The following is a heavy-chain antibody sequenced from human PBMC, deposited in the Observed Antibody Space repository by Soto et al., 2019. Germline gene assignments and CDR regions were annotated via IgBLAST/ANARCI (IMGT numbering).Heavy chain of an antibody. CDR1: GFSFTGYY. CDR2: INAHSGGT. Sequence: AASVKVSCKASGFSFTGYYIHWLRQAPGQGLEWMGWINAHSGGTEYAQKFQGKFTLTRDTSIATAYLTLTSLTSDDTALYYCAKDLTRQLAYWLDPWGQGTQVTVS. D-gene: IGHD6-6*01. J-gene: IGHJ5*02. V-gene: IGHV1-2*02. CDR3: AKDLTRQLAYWLDP.